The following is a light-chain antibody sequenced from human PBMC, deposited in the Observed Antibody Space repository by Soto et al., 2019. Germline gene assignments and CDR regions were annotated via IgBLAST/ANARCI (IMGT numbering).Light chain of an antibody. J-gene: IGKJ2*01. V-gene: IGKV3-20*01. CDR3: QQYGGPPPRT. CDR1: QSVRSSY. CDR2: GAS. Sequence: EIVLTQSRGTLSLSPGEGATLSCRASQSVRSSYLAWYQQKPGQAPRLLIYGASSRATGIPDRFSGSGSGTDFTLTISRLEPEDFALYYCQQYGGPPPRTFGQGTKLEIK.